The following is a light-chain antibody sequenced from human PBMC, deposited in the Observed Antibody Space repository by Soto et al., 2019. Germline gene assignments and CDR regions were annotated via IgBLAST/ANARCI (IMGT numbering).Light chain of an antibody. V-gene: IGKV2D-29*02. CDR3: LPSTQLPPT. CDR1: QSLLHITGETF. J-gene: IGKJ5*01. CDR2: EVS. Sequence: DVVMTQTPLSLSVAPGQPASISCKSSQSLLHITGETFLFWYLQKPGQSPQLLIYEVSTRVSGVPARFSGSGSGTDFTLEISRVENEDVGIYSCLPSTQLPPTFGQGTRLGIE.